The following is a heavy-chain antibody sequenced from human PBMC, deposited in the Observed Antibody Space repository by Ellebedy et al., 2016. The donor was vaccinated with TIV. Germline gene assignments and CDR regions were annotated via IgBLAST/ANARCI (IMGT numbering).Heavy chain of an antibody. CDR1: GFTFSRNT. D-gene: IGHD2-15*01. CDR2: ISSGSSYT. V-gene: IGHV3-21*04. Sequence: GESLKISCAASGFTFSRNTMNWVRQAPGKGLEWVSSISSGSSYTYYADSVKGRFTLSRDHAKNSLFLQMNSLRADDTAMYYCARGLSFDALDIWGQGTMVTVSS. CDR3: ARGLSFDALDI. J-gene: IGHJ3*02.